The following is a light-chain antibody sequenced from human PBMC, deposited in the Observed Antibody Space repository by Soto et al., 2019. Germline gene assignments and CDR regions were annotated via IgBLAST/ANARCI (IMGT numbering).Light chain of an antibody. CDR1: QSLQHSNGYNY. Sequence: DIVMTQSPLSLPVTPGEQASISCRSSQSLQHSNGYNYLDWYFQKPGQSPQLLIYLASHRASGVPVRFSCSGSGTDFTLNISRVEAEDVGLYYCMQGVQMPPITFGQGTRLEIK. J-gene: IGKJ5*01. CDR2: LAS. V-gene: IGKV2-28*01. CDR3: MQGVQMPPIT.